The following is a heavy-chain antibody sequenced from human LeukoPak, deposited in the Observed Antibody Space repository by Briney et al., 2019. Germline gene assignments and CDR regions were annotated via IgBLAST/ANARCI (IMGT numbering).Heavy chain of an antibody. CDR1: GGSINSNY. J-gene: IGHJ5*02. CDR2: IYNNGGT. D-gene: IGHD2-2*01. CDR3: ARTEAFCSDTSCSNWFDP. Sequence: SETLSLTCTVSGGSINSNYWTWIRQPPGKGLEWIGHIYNNGGTNFNPSLKSRVTMSVGKSKNQFSLKLSSVTAADTAVYYCARTEAFCSDTSCSNWFDPWGQGTLVTVSS. V-gene: IGHV4-59*12.